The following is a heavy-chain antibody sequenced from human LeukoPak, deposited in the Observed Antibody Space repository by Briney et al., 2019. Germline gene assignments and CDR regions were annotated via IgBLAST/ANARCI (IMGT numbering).Heavy chain of an antibody. V-gene: IGHV3-7*01. J-gene: IGHJ6*02. CDR3: ARGPTGSYLTYYYYYYGMDV. Sequence: GGSLRLSCAASGFTFSSYWMSWVRQAPGKGLEWVANIKQDGSEKYYVDSVKGRFTISRDNAKNSLYLQVNSLRAEDTAVYYCARGPTGSYLTYYYYYYGMDVWGQGTTVTVSS. CDR2: IKQDGSEK. CDR1: GFTFSSYW. D-gene: IGHD1-26*01.